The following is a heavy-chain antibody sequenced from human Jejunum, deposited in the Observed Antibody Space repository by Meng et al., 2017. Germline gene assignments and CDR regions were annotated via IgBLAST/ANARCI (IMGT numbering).Heavy chain of an antibody. CDR3: AKVAVFGNSENLYYYGLDV. J-gene: IGHJ6*02. Sequence: SETLSLTCTVSDDSISIYYWSWIRQPAGKGLEWIGQISTRGGTKYNPSLKSRVSMSINTSNKQFSLNLSSVTAADTAVYYCAKVAVFGNSENLYYYGLDVWGQGISVTVSS. CDR2: ISTRGGT. V-gene: IGHV4-4*07. CDR1: DDSISIYY. D-gene: IGHD3-3*01.